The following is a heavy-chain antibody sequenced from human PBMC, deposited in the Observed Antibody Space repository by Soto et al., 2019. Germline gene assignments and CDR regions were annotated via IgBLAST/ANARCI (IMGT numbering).Heavy chain of an antibody. J-gene: IGHJ6*02. Sequence: SETLSLTCTVSGGSIRSYYWSWIRQPAGKPLEWIGRIYTSGSTNYNPSLKSRVTMSVDTSKNQFSLTLSSVTAADTAVYYCVREGASGCSMDVWGQGTTVTVSS. CDR2: IYTSGST. CDR1: GGSIRSYY. D-gene: IGHD1-26*01. V-gene: IGHV4-4*07. CDR3: VREGASGCSMDV.